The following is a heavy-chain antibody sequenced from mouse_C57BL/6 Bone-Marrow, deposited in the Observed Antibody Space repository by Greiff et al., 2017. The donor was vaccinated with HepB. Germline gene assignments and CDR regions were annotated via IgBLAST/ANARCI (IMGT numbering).Heavy chain of an antibody. CDR3: ARDYDYAY. V-gene: IGHV5-4*01. CDR1: GFTFSSYA. CDR2: ISDGGSYT. Sequence: EVQGVESGGGLVKPGGSLKLSCAASGFTFSSYAMSWVRQTPEKRLEWVATISDGGSYTYYPDNVKGRFTISRDNAKNNLYLQMSHLKSEDTAMYYCARDYDYAYWGQGTTLTVSS. J-gene: IGHJ2*01. D-gene: IGHD2-4*01.